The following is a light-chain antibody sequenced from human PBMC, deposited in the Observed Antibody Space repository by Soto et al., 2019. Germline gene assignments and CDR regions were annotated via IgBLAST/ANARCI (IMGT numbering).Light chain of an antibody. J-gene: IGLJ1*01. CDR3: TSYTSRSALYV. CDR2: EVR. Sequence: QSALTQPASVSGSPGQSITISCTGTSSDVGAYNYVSWYQHNAGKAPKLMIYEVRKRPSGVSNRFSGSKSGNTAPLTISGLQPEDEADYYCTSYTSRSALYVFGTGTKLTVL. V-gene: IGLV2-14*01. CDR1: SSDVGAYNY.